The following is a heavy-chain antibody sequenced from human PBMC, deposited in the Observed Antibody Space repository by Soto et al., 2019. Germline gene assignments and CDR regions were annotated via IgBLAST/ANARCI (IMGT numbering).Heavy chain of an antibody. J-gene: IGHJ3*01. CDR2: IRGDGGAT. V-gene: IGHV3-23*01. Sequence: DVHLLESGGGLVQPGGSLRLSCVASGFTLSDYDMGWVRQAPGKGLEWVSLIRGDGGATYYARSLEGRLTISRDTSENTLYLQMNSLGVEDTALYYCAKDRRGGEYPAFALWGQGTLVTVSS. D-gene: IGHD2-21*01. CDR3: AKDRRGGEYPAFAL. CDR1: GFTLSDYD.